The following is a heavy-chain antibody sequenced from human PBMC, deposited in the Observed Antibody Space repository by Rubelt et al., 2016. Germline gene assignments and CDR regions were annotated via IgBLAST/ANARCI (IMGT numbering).Heavy chain of an antibody. CDR1: GFTFNNYW. V-gene: IGHV3-7*01. CDR2: INQGGSGK. CDR3: ARVACSSTCLVDY. J-gene: IGHJ4*02. D-gene: IGHD2-2*01. Sequence: EVQLVESGGSVVQPGGSLRLSCAASGFTFNNYWMGWVRQAPGKGLEWVANINQGGSGKNYVDSVKGRFTVSRDNAKNSLYLQMNSLIAEDTAVYYCARVACSSTCLVDYWGQGTLVTVSS.